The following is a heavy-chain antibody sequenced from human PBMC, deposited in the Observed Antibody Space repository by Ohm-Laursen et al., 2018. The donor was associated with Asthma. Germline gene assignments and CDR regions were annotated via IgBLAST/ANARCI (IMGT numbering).Heavy chain of an antibody. Sequence: SLRLSCAASGFTFSRSWMSWVRQAPGKGLEWVAKIKQDGSEKYYVDSVKGRFTISRDNAKNSLYLQMNSLRAEDTAVYYCARVSVQLEIVDYWGQGTLVTVSS. V-gene: IGHV3-7*04. CDR1: GFTFSRSW. J-gene: IGHJ4*02. CDR3: ARVSVQLEIVDY. CDR2: IKQDGSEK. D-gene: IGHD1-1*01.